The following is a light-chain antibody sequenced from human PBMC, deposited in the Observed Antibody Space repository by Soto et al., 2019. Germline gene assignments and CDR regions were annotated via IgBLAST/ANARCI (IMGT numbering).Light chain of an antibody. J-gene: IGKJ1*01. Sequence: EIVLTQSPGTLSLSPGERATLSCRASQSVSSSYLAWYQQKPGQAPRLLIYGASSRATGIPDRFSGSGSGTDFTLTISKLEPEDFAVYYCQQYVSSPWTFVKGTKVKIK. CDR2: GAS. V-gene: IGKV3-20*01. CDR3: QQYVSSPWT. CDR1: QSVSSSY.